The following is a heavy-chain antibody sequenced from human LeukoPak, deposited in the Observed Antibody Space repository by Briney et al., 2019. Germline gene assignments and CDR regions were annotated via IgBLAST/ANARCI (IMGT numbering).Heavy chain of an antibody. Sequence: GGSLRLSCAASGFTFSSYAMSWVRQAPGKGLEWVSAISGSGGSTYYADSVKGRFTISRDNSKNTLYLQMNSLRAEDTAVYYCAKGIAARLYYYYGMDVWGRGTLVTVSS. J-gene: IGHJ6*02. CDR1: GFTFSSYA. CDR2: ISGSGGST. D-gene: IGHD6-6*01. V-gene: IGHV3-23*01. CDR3: AKGIAARLYYYYGMDV.